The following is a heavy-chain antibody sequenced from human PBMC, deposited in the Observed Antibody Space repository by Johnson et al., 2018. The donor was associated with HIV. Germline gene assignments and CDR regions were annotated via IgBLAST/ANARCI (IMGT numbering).Heavy chain of an antibody. J-gene: IGHJ3*02. D-gene: IGHD3-22*01. CDR2: ISVSGGST. V-gene: IGHV3-23*04. CDR1: GFTFSSYA. CDR3: AKHYYDSSDYPLPFDI. Sequence: MLLVESGGGLVQPGGSLRLSCAASGFTFSSYAMSWVRQAPGKGLEWVSTISVSGGSTYYADSVKGRFTISRDNSKNTLYLQMNSLRAEDTAVYYCAKHYYDSSDYPLPFDIWGQGTMVTVSS.